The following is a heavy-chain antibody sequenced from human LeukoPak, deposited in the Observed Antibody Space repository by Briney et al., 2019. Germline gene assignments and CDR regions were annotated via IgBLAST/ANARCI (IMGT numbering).Heavy chain of an antibody. D-gene: IGHD2-2*01. CDR3: ASSGYCSSTSCYAVYYYGMDV. V-gene: IGHV4-59*01. CDR2: IYYSGRT. Sequence: SETLSLTCTVSGGSISSYYWSWIRHPPGTGLEWSGDIYYSGRTNHNPSLKSRVTISVDPSKNQSSLKLSSVTAADTAVYYCASSGYCSSTSCYAVYYYGMDVWGKGTTVTVSS. CDR1: GGSISSYY. J-gene: IGHJ6*04.